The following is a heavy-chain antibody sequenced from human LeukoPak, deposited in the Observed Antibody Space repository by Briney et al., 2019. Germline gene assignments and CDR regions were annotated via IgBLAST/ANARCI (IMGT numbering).Heavy chain of an antibody. CDR1: GYTFTSYD. J-gene: IGHJ6*03. CDR2: MNPNSGNT. D-gene: IGHD6-19*01. CDR3: ARGDRGYSSGWRRYYYYYYYMDV. Sequence: ASVKVSCKASGYTFTSYDINWVRQATGQGLEWMGWMNPNSGNTGYAQKFQGRVTITTNTSISTAYMELSSLRSEDTAVYYCARGDRGYSSGWRRYYYYYYYMDVWGKGTTVTVSS. V-gene: IGHV1-8*03.